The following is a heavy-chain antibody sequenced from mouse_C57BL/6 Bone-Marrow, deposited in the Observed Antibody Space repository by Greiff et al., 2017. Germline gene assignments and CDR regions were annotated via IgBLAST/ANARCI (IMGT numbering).Heavy chain of an antibody. Sequence: VQLQESEGGLVQPGRSMKLSCTASGFTFSDSYMAWVRPVPETGLEWVANITYDGSSTYYLDSLNSRFIISRDNAKNILYLQMSSLKADDTATYYCARDRSDYYGGAMDYWGQGTSVTVSS. CDR1: GFTFSDSY. V-gene: IGHV5-16*01. CDR3: ARDRSDYYGGAMDY. J-gene: IGHJ4*01. CDR2: ITYDGSST. D-gene: IGHD1-1*01.